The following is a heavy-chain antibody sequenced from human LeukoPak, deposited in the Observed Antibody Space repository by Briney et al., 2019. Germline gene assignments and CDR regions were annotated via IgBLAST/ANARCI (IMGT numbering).Heavy chain of an antibody. V-gene: IGHV3-30*18. D-gene: IGHD6-19*01. J-gene: IGHJ4*02. CDR1: GFTFSRYG. Sequence: PGGSLRLSCAASGFTFSRYGIHWVRQAPGKGLEWMAVISYDGSNKYYADSVKGRFTISRDNSKNTLYLRMNSLRAEDTAVYYCAKGRYTSGGFDYWGQGTLVTVSS. CDR2: ISYDGSNK. CDR3: AKGRYTSGGFDY.